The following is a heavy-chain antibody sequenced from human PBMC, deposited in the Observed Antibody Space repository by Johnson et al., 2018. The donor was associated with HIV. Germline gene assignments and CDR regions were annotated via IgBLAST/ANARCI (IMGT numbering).Heavy chain of an antibody. V-gene: IGHV3-53*01. D-gene: IGHD3-16*01. CDR3: ARTLWVGKESAFDI. CDR2: IYSGGNT. Sequence: VQLVESGGGLIQPGGSLRLSCAASGFTVTSTYMSWVRQAPGKGLEWVSVIYSGGNTNYVDSVNGRFTISRDNSKNTLYLQMNSLRAEDTAVYYCARTLWVGKESAFDIWGQGTMVTVSS. J-gene: IGHJ3*02. CDR1: GFTVTSTY.